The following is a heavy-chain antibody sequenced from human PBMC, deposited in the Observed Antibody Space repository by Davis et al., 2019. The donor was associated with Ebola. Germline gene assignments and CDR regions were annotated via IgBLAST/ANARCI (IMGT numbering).Heavy chain of an antibody. D-gene: IGHD2-2*01. CDR3: ARVDCISTTCYFDY. Sequence: SLKISCAASGFTFDDYAMHWVRQAPGKGLEWVSGISWNSGSIGYADSVKGRFTISRDNAKNSLFLQMNSLRVEDTAVYYCARVDCISTTCYFDYWGQGTLVTVSS. J-gene: IGHJ4*02. CDR1: GFTFDDYA. CDR2: ISWNSGSI. V-gene: IGHV3-9*01.